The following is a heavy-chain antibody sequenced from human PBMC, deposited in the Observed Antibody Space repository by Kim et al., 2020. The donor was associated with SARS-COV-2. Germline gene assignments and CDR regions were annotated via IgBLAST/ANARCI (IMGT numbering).Heavy chain of an antibody. Sequence: SETLSLTCDVSGSSIFISNYYWTWIRQTPGKGLEWIGYIYYSGSATYNPSLRSRVTLSVDTSKNQFFLNLKSVTAADTAIYYCARGRYYGDCDFWGQGSLVIVS. D-gene: IGHD4-17*01. CDR3: ARGRYYGDCDF. V-gene: IGHV4-61*01. CDR2: IYYSGSA. J-gene: IGHJ4*02. CDR1: GSSIFISNYY.